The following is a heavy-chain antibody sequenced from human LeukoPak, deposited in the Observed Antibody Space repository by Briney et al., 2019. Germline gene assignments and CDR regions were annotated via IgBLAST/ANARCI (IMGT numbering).Heavy chain of an antibody. J-gene: IGHJ3*02. CDR2: ITSSSDIR. D-gene: IGHD3-22*01. V-gene: IGHV3-48*04. Sequence: GGSLRLSCAASGFTFSTYYMNWVRQAPGKGLEWVSYITSSSDIRHYADSVKGRFTISRDNAKNSLYLQMNSLRAEDTAVYYCARDIHYDNSGVNYWHAFDIWGQGTMVTVSS. CDR1: GFTFSTYY. CDR3: ARDIHYDNSGVNYWHAFDI.